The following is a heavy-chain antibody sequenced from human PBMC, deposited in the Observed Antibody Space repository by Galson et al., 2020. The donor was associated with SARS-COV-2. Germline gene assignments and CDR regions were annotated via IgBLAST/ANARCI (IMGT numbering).Heavy chain of an antibody. V-gene: IGHV4-31*03. CDR2: IYDGGST. CDR1: GASISSSGYY. Sequence: ETSETLSLTCTVSGASISSSGYYWNWIRQHPGKGLEWVGYIYDGGSTYYTFYNPSLKSRMTISMDTSKNQFSLDLSSVTAADTAVYYCVRDVVRGFNPREAFFDSWGQGTLVTVSA. J-gene: IGHJ4*02. D-gene: IGHD3-10*01. CDR3: VRDVVRGFNPREAFFDS.